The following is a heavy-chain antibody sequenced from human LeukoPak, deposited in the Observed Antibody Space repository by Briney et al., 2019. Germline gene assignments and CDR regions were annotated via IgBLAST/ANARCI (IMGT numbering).Heavy chain of an antibody. D-gene: IGHD3-10*01. CDR3: ARLPYGSGSYGEYYFDY. J-gene: IGHJ4*02. Sequence: SQTLSLTCTVSGGSISSGDYYWSWIHQPPGKGLEWIGYIYYSGSTYYNPSLKSRVTISVDTSKNQFSLKLSSVTAADTAVYYCARLPYGSGSYGEYYFDYWGQGTLVTVSS. CDR1: GGSISSGDYY. CDR2: IYYSGST. V-gene: IGHV4-30-4*01.